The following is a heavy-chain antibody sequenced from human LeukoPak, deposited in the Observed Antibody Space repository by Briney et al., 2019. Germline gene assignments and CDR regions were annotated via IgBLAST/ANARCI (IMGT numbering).Heavy chain of an antibody. Sequence: SETLSLTCTVSGGSISSSSYYWGWIRQPPGKGLEWIGSIYYSGSTYYNPSLKSRVTISVDTSKNQFSLKLSSVTAADTAVYYCARIQGNYYDSSGFVYWGQGTLVTVSS. J-gene: IGHJ4*02. CDR3: ARIQGNYYDSSGFVY. D-gene: IGHD3-22*01. V-gene: IGHV4-39*07. CDR2: IYYSGST. CDR1: GGSISSSSYY.